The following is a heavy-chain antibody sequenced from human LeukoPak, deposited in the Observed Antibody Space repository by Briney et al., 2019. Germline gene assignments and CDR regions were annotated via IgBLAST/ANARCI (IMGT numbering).Heavy chain of an antibody. J-gene: IGHJ6*02. V-gene: IGHV4-4*02. CDR2: INHSGST. CDR1: GGSITNTNY. D-gene: IGHD5-24*01. CDR3: ARARRDGYNALFYYGMDV. Sequence: PSETLSLTCGVSGGSITNTNYWTWVRQPPGKGLEWIGEINHSGSTNYNPSLKSRVTISVDTSKNQFSLKLSSVTAADTAVYYCARARRDGYNALFYYGMDVWGQGTTVTVSS.